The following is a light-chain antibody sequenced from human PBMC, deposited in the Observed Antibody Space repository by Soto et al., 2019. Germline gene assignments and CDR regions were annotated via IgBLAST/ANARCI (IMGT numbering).Light chain of an antibody. V-gene: IGKV3-15*01. J-gene: IGKJ4*01. CDR1: QNVYNN. CDR3: HQRRHWPDT. CDR2: DAS. Sequence: EIVMTQSPATLSVSPGEGATLSCKASQNVYNNLAWYQQRPGQPPRLLIYDASTRATGISARFSGSGYGTEFTLTITSLQSEDFPVYFCHQRRHWPDTFGGGIKV.